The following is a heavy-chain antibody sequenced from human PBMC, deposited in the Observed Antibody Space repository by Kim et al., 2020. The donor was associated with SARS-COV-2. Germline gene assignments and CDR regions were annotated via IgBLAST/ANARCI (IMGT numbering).Heavy chain of an antibody. J-gene: IGHJ3*02. D-gene: IGHD3-16*01. V-gene: IGHV1-3*01. CDR3: ARERVNDYVWGSHAFDI. CDR1: GYTFTSYA. Sequence: ASVKVSCKASGYTFTSYAMHWVRQAPGQRLEWMGWINAGNGNTKYSQKFQGRVTITRDTSASTAYMELSSLRSEDTAVYYCARERVNDYVWGSHAFDIWGQGTMVTVSS. CDR2: INAGNGNT.